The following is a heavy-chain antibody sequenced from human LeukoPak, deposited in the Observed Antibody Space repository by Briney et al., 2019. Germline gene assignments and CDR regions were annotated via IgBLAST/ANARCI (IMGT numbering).Heavy chain of an antibody. CDR3: ARGLGSPTDY. V-gene: IGHV3-74*01. Sequence: GGSLRLSCAASGFTFRTSWMHWLRQAPGKGLVWVSRIDDDGSTTTYADSVKGRFTISRDNAKSTLYLQMNSLRPEDTAVYYCARGLGSPTDYWGQGTLVTVSS. D-gene: IGHD1-26*01. CDR2: IDDDGSTT. CDR1: GFTFRTSW. J-gene: IGHJ4*02.